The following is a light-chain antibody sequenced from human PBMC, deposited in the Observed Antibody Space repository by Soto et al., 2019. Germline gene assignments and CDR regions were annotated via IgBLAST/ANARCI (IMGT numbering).Light chain of an antibody. Sequence: EIVMTQSPATLSVFPGERATLSCRASQSVNGNLAWYQQRRGQAPRLLIYGASTRATGIPARFSGSGSGTEFARTISSLQSEDFAIYYCQQYHNWPRTFGQGTKVEIK. CDR2: GAS. J-gene: IGKJ1*01. V-gene: IGKV3-15*01. CDR3: QQYHNWPRT. CDR1: QSVNGN.